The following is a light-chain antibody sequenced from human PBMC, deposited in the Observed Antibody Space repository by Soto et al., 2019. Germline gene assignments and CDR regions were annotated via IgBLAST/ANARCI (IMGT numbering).Light chain of an antibody. CDR3: QQSYGSLPT. J-gene: IGKJ1*01. CDR2: AAS. CDR1: KSISNL. Sequence: EIQRSLSXSSVSSSVPEXXXXXXXGSKSISNLLNWYQQKXGKAPNLLIFAASXLQSGVPSRLSGTRSGPDFTLTISSLQPEDFTTYYCQQSYGSLPTSGERTKVDIK. V-gene: IGKV1-39*01.